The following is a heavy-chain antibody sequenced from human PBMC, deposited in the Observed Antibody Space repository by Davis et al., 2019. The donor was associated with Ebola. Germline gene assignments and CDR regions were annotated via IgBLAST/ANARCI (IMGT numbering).Heavy chain of an antibody. CDR1: AFTLSSNE. J-gene: IGHJ6*02. CDR2: IDSSAATI. CDR3: ARDVGVVPAAMTLDV. Sequence: GGSLRLSCPVSAFTLSSNEMTWVRQPPGKGLEWVSYIDSSAATIHYADSVKGRFTISRDNAKNSLYLQMNSLRAEDTAVYYCARDVGVVPAAMTLDVWGPGTTVTVSS. D-gene: IGHD2-2*01. V-gene: IGHV3-48*03.